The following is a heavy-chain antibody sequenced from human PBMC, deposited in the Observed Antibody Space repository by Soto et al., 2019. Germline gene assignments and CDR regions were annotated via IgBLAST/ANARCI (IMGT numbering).Heavy chain of an antibody. Sequence: GGSLRLSCAASGFTFSSYSMSWVRQAPGRGLEWVSYITSSSSTIYYADSVKGRFTISRDNAKNSLFLQMNSLGAEDTAVYYCARAYSSSSGRDAFDIWGQGTMVTVSS. J-gene: IGHJ3*02. CDR2: ITSSSSTI. CDR3: ARAYSSSSGRDAFDI. V-gene: IGHV3-48*01. CDR1: GFTFSSYS. D-gene: IGHD6-6*01.